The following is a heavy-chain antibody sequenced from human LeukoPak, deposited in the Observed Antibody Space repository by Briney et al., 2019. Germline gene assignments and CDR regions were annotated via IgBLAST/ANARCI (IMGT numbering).Heavy chain of an antibody. J-gene: IGHJ6*02. CDR2: IKQDGSEK. Sequence: GGSLRLSCAASGFTFSSYWMGWVRQAPGKGLEWVANIKQDGSEKYYVDSVKGRFTISRDNAKNSLYLQMNSLRAEDTAVYYCARDSPYYDFWSGVLRYYYGMDVWGQGTTVTVSS. V-gene: IGHV3-7*01. CDR3: ARDSPYYDFWSGVLRYYYGMDV. D-gene: IGHD3-3*01. CDR1: GFTFSSYW.